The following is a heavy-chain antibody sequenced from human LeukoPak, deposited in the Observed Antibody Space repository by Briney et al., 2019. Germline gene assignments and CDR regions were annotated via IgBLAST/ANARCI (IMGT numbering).Heavy chain of an antibody. D-gene: IGHD3-10*01. CDR2: ITHTGST. CDR3: ARAPMVRGKSS. Sequence: SETLSLTCAVYGESLSGYYWSWIRQPPGQGLEWIGEITHTGSTNYNPSLKSRVTVSVDTSKNHFSLKLSSVTAADTAVYYCARAPMVRGKSSWGQGTLVTVSS. V-gene: IGHV4-34*01. CDR1: GESLSGYY. J-gene: IGHJ4*02.